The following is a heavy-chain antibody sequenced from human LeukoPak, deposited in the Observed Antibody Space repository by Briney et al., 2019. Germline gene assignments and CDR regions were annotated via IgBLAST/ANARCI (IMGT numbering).Heavy chain of an antibody. D-gene: IGHD6-19*01. J-gene: IGHJ4*02. CDR2: ITARDT. Sequence: EASVKVSCKASGYTLSSYGISWVRQAPGQGLEWMGWITARDTNSAQKVQGRVTMTTDTSTSTAYMELNSLTSEDTAVYYCAREMQGSSGWYEDYWGQGTLVTVSS. CDR3: AREMQGSSGWYEDY. CDR1: GYTLSSYG. V-gene: IGHV1-18*01.